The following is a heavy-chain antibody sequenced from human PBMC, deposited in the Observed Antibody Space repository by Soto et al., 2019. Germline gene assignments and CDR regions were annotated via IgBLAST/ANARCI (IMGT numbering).Heavy chain of an antibody. Sequence: SETLSLTCTVSGGSISRSSYYWGWIRQPPGKGLEWIGSIYYSGSTYYNPSLKSRVTISVDTSKNQFSLKLSSVTAADTAVYYCARHYDYVLDYWGQGTLVTVSS. CDR1: GGSISRSSYY. CDR3: ARHYDYVLDY. V-gene: IGHV4-39*01. J-gene: IGHJ4*02. CDR2: IYYSGST. D-gene: IGHD3-16*01.